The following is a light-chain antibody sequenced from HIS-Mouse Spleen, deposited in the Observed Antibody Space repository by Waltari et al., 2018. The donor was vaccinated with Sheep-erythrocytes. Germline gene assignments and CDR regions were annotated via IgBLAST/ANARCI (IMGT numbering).Light chain of an antibody. J-gene: IGLJ2*01. CDR2: SNN. Sequence: QSLLTQPPPASGPPGQRVTLSRSGSSPHIVRTTVNWYQQLPGTAPKLLTYSNNQRASGVPERFSGSKSGTSAFLAISGLQSEEEADYYCAAWDDSLNGVVFGGGTKLTVL. CDR1: SPHIVRTT. V-gene: IGLV1-44*01. CDR3: AAWDDSLNGVV.